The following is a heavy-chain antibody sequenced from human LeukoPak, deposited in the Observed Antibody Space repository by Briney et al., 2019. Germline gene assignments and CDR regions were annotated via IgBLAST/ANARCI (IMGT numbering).Heavy chain of an antibody. J-gene: IGHJ4*02. CDR2: ISHDGSNK. D-gene: IGHD1-1*01. Sequence: PGGSLRLSCAASGFTFSSYGMHWVRQAPGKGLEWVAVISHDGSNKYYADSVKGRFTISRDNSKNTLYLQMNSLRAEDTAVYYCAAGTTFLTDWGQGTLVTVSS. CDR1: GFTFSSYG. CDR3: AAGTTFLTD. V-gene: IGHV3-30*03.